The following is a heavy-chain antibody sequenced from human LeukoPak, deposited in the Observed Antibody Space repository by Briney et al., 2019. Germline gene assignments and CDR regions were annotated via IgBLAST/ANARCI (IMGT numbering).Heavy chain of an antibody. CDR3: ARVNEWDGSGNFDY. CDR2: IYHSGST. CDR1: GYSISSGYY. V-gene: IGHV4-38-2*02. J-gene: IGHJ4*02. D-gene: IGHD3-10*01. Sequence: SETLSLTCTVSGYSISSGYYWGWIRQPPGKGLEWIGSIYHSGSTYYNPSLKSRVTISVDTSKNQFSLKLSSVTAADTAVYYCARVNEWDGSGNFDYWGQGTLVTVSS.